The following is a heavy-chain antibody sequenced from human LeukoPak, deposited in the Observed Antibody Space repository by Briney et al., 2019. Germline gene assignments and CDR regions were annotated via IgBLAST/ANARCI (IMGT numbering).Heavy chain of an antibody. Sequence: GSLRLSCAASGFTFDDYAMHWVRQAPRKGLEWVSAISGSGGSTYYADSVKGRFTISRDNSKNTLYLQMNSLRAEDTAVYYCAKDWFNFDYWGQGTLVTVSS. CDR3: AKDWFNFDY. V-gene: IGHV3-23*01. D-gene: IGHD3-10*01. CDR1: GFTFDDYA. CDR2: ISGSGGST. J-gene: IGHJ4*02.